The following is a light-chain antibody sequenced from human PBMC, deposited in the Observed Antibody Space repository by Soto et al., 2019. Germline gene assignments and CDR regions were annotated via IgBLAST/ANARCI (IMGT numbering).Light chain of an antibody. Sequence: DIQMTQSPSTLSASVGDRVTITCRASQSSSWLAWYQQKPGKAPKLLIYQASSLQSGVPSRFSGSGSGTEFTLTISSLQPDDFATYYCQSGVTFGGGTKVDIK. CDR3: QSGVT. J-gene: IGKJ4*01. V-gene: IGKV1-5*03. CDR1: QSSSW. CDR2: QAS.